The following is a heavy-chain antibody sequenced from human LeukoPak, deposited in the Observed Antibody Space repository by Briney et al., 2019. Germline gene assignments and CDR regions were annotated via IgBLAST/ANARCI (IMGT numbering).Heavy chain of an antibody. CDR3: ARAGYCTSNSCYSPNFYYMDV. J-gene: IGHJ6*03. Sequence: AGSLRLSCAASGFTFRSYRMSWVRQAPGKGLEWVANIKEDASEEYYVDSVRGRFIISRDNAKNSLFLQMYSLRADDTAVYYCARAGYCTSNSCYSPNFYYMDVWGKGTTVAVSS. CDR2: IKEDASEE. V-gene: IGHV3-7*01. D-gene: IGHD2-2*01. CDR1: GFTFRSYR.